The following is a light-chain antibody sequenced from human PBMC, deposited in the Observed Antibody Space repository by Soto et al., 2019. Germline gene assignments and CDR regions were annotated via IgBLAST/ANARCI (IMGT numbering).Light chain of an antibody. Sequence: DIQMTQYPSTLSASVGDRVTITCRATQSISSWLAWYQQKPGKAPKVLIHKASSLESGVPSRYSGSGSGTEFTLSSSSLLPDDFATCYCQHYDTYPLTCGGGTKVDIK. V-gene: IGKV1-5*03. J-gene: IGKJ4*02. CDR3: QHYDTYPLT. CDR2: KAS. CDR1: QSISSW.